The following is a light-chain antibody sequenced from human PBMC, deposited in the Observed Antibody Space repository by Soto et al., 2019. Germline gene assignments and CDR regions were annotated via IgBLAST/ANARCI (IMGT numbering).Light chain of an antibody. J-gene: IGLJ1*01. CDR3: QSYDSSLSGRV. V-gene: IGLV1-40*01. Sequence: QSVLTQPPSVSGAPGQRVTISCTGSSSNIGAGYDVHWYQQLPGTAPKLLIYGNSNRPSGVPDRFSGSTSGTSASLAITGLQAEDEADYYCQSYDSSLSGRVFGTGTKLTVL. CDR2: GNS. CDR1: SSNIGAGYD.